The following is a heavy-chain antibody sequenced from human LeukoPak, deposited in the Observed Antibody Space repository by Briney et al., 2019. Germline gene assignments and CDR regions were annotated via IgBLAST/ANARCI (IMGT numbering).Heavy chain of an antibody. V-gene: IGHV3-30-3*01. J-gene: IGHJ6*02. CDR3: ARIGYCSSTSCYFYYYGMDV. CDR2: ISYDGGNK. D-gene: IGHD2-2*01. Sequence: GRSLRLSCAASGFTFSSYAMHWVRQAPGKGLEWVAVISYDGGNKYYADSVKGRFTISRDNSKNTLYLQMNSLRAEDTAVYYCARIGYCSSTSCYFYYYGMDVWGQGTTVTVSS. CDR1: GFTFSSYA.